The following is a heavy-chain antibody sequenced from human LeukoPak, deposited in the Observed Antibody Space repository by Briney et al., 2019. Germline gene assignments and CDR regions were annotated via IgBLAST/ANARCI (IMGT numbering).Heavy chain of an antibody. V-gene: IGHV4-59*01. CDR2: VYYSGST. CDR3: ARAVISFGGTIAKGFDC. CDR1: GGSIRSYY. J-gene: IGHJ4*02. D-gene: IGHD3-16*02. Sequence: SETLSLTCTVSGGSIRSYYWSWIRQPPGKGPEWIAYVYYSGSTDYSPSLKDRATISVDTSMNQFSLSLSSVTAADTAIYYCARAVISFGGTIAKGFDCWGQGTLVTVSS.